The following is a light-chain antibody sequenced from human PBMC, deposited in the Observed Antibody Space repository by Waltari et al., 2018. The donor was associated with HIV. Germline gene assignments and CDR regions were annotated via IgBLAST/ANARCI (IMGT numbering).Light chain of an antibody. V-gene: IGKV4-1*01. CDR1: QTLFYSPDTQNN. CDR3: QQSYTIPLT. Sequence: DIVLHQSPDSLTVSLCEGASISCRSSQTLFYSPDTQNNLAWSQQSAGQSPRLLVSRASVRQPGVADRFSGSGSGTNFTLTISSVQAEDVAIYYCQQSYTIPLTFGPGTRVDI. J-gene: IGKJ3*01. CDR2: RAS.